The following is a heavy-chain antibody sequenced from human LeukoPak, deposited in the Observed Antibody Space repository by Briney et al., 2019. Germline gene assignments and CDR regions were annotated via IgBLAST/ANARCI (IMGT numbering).Heavy chain of an antibody. V-gene: IGHV3-23*01. J-gene: IGHJ6*03. CDR2: ISGSGGST. D-gene: IGHD3-3*01. CDR3: AKDASTYYDFWSGYEYYYYYYMDV. Sequence: GGSLRLSCAASGFTFSSYAMSWVRQAPGKGLEWVSAISGSGGSTYYADSVKGRFTISRDNSKNTLYLQMNSLRAEDTAVYYCAKDASTYYDFWSGYEYYYYYYMDVWGKGTTVTVSS. CDR1: GFTFSSYA.